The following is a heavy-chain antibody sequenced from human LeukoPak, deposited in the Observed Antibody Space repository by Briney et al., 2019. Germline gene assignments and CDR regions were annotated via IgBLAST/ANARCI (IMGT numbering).Heavy chain of an antibody. D-gene: IGHD2-21*01. CDR1: GFTFSSYG. CDR3: AKYWGGTMRPSLYYFDY. V-gene: IGHV3-30*18. J-gene: IGHJ4*02. Sequence: GRSLRLSCAASGFTFSSYGMHWVRQAPGKGLEWVAVISYDGSNKYYADSVKGRFTISRDNSKNTLYLQMSSLRAEDTAVYFCAKYWGGTMRPSLYYFDYWGQGTLVTVSS. CDR2: ISYDGSNK.